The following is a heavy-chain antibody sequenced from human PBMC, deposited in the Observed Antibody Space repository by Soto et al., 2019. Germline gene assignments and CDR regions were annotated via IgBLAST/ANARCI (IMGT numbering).Heavy chain of an antibody. V-gene: IGHV3-66*01. Sequence: EVQLVESGGGLVQPGGSLRLSCAASGFTVSSNYMSWVRQAPGKGLEWVSVIYSGGSTYYADSVKGRFTISRDNSXXKLYLQMNSLRAEDTAVYYCASEIYIWTDGDAFDIWGLGTMVTVSS. CDR3: ASEIYIWTDGDAFDI. CDR2: IYSGGST. D-gene: IGHD1-1*01. J-gene: IGHJ3*02. CDR1: GFTVSSNY.